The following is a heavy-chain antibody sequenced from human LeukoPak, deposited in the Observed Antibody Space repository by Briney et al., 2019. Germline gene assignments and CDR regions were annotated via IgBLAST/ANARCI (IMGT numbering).Heavy chain of an antibody. J-gene: IGHJ4*02. CDR3: ATGTTGGYSSGWSRY. CDR2: INSDGSST. CDR1: GFTFSSYW. D-gene: IGHD6-19*01. V-gene: IGHV3-74*01. Sequence: GGSLRLSCAASGFTFSSYWMHWVRHAPGKGLVWVSHINSDGSSTNYADSVKGRFTISRDNAKNTLYLQMNSLRAEDTAVYYCATGTTGGYSSGWSRYWGQGTLVTVSS.